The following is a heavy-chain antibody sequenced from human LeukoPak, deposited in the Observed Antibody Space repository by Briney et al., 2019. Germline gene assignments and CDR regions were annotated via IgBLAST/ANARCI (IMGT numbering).Heavy chain of an antibody. CDR1: VYTFTVYY. J-gene: IGHJ4*02. Sequence: ASVTVSFKASVYTFTVYYMHWVRQAPGQGLEWMGWINPNSGGTNYAQKFQGRVTMTRDTSISTAYMELSRLRSDDTAVYYCARDDGSAQIDYWGQGTLVTVSS. V-gene: IGHV1-2*02. CDR2: INPNSGGT. D-gene: IGHD6-25*01. CDR3: ARDDGSAQIDY.